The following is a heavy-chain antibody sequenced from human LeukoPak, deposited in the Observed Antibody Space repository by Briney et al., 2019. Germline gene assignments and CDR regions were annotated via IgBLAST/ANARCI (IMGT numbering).Heavy chain of an antibody. CDR1: GGSFSGYY. CDR3: SRHPRRYYYYYMDV. CDR2: INHSGST. Sequence: PSETLSLTCAVYGGSFSGYYWSWIRQPPGKGLERIGEINHSGSTNYNHSLKSQVTISVDTSTSQFSLNLSPVTVTATAVSFCSRHPRRYYYYYMDVWGKGTTVTISS. V-gene: IGHV4-34*01. D-gene: IGHD2-15*01. J-gene: IGHJ6*03.